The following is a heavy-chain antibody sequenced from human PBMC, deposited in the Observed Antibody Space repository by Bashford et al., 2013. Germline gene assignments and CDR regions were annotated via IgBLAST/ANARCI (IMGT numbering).Heavy chain of an antibody. D-gene: IGHD4-17*01. CDR2: ISGSSGST. V-gene: IGHV3-23*01. J-gene: IGHJ3*02. CDR3: AKDRDDYGDPECFDI. Sequence: VRQAPGKGLEWVSAISGSSGSTYYADSVKGRFTISRDNSKDTLYLQMNSLRAEDTAVYYCAKDRDDYGDPECFDIVGQGTMVTVSS.